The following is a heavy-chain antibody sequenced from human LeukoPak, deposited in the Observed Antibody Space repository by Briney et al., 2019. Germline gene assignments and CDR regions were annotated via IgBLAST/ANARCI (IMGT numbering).Heavy chain of an antibody. V-gene: IGHV3-30-3*01. CDR1: GFTFSSYA. D-gene: IGHD1-7*01. J-gene: IGHJ6*02. Sequence: PGGSLRLSCAASGFTFSSYAMLWVRQAPGKGLEWVAVISYDGSNKYHADSVKGRFTISRDNSKNTLYLQMNSLRAEDTAVYYCASLAGWARAGELELRDYYYGMDVWGQGTTVTVSS. CDR2: ISYDGSNK. CDR3: ASLAGWARAGELELRDYYYGMDV.